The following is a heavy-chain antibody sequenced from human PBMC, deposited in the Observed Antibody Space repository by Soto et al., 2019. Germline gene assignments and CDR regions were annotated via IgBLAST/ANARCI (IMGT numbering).Heavy chain of an antibody. J-gene: IGHJ4*02. CDR2: IWYDGSNK. Sequence: SGGSLRLSCAASGFTFSSYGMHWVRQAPGKGLEWVAVIWYDGSNKYYADSVKGRFTISRDNSKNTLYLQMNSLRAEDTAVYYCAKNPDPLLSDYFDYWGQGTLVTVSS. CDR1: GFTFSSYG. CDR3: AKNPDPLLSDYFDY. V-gene: IGHV3-33*06.